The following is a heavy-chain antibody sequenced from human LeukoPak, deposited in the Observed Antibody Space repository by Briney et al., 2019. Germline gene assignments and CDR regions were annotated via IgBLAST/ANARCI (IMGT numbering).Heavy chain of an antibody. J-gene: IGHJ4*02. D-gene: IGHD5/OR15-5a*01. CDR1: GFTFSSYW. Sequence: GGSLRLSCAASGFTFSSYWMSWVRQAPGKGLEWVANIKQDGSEKYYVDSVKGRFTISRDNAKNSLYLQMNSLRAEDTALYYCAKDLESKTGYLFDYWGQGTLVTVSS. CDR2: IKQDGSEK. V-gene: IGHV3-7*03. CDR3: AKDLESKTGYLFDY.